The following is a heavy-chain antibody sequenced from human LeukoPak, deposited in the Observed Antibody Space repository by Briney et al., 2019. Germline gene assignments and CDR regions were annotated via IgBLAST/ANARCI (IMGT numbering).Heavy chain of an antibody. Sequence: SETLSLTCTVSGGSISSGDYYWSWIRQPPGKGLEWIGYIYYSGSTYYNPSLKSRVTISVDTSKNQFSLKLSSVTAADTAVYYCARDIDRSWKGYYYMDVWGKGTTVTVSS. CDR2: IYYSGST. D-gene: IGHD1-1*01. CDR1: GGSISSGDYY. V-gene: IGHV4-30-4*02. CDR3: ARDIDRSWKGYYYMDV. J-gene: IGHJ6*03.